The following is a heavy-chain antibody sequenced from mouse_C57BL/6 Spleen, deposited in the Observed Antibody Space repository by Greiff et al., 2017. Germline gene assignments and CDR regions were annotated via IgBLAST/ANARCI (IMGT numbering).Heavy chain of an antibody. J-gene: IGHJ1*03. CDR1: GFTFSSYA. Sequence: EVKLVESGEGLVKPGGSLKLSCAASGFTFSSYAMSWVRQTPEKRLEWVAYISSGGDYIYYADTVKGRFTISKDNARNTLYLQMSSLKSEDTAMYYCTRPQQRDHWYFDVWGTGTTVTVAS. CDR3: TRPQQRDHWYFDV. V-gene: IGHV5-9-1*02. CDR2: ISSGGDYI.